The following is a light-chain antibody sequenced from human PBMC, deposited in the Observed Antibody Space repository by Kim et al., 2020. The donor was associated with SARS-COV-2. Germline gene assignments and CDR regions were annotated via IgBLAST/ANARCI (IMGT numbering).Light chain of an antibody. V-gene: IGKV1-5*02. CDR2: DAS. CDR1: QSVRDS. J-gene: IGKJ2*01. Sequence: DIQMTQSPSTLSASVGDRVTIFCWASQSVRDSLAWYQQKPGKAPKLLIYDASRLQSGVSSRFSGSGSGTDFTLTISSLHPDDVATYYCHGYNSVFRDTFGQGTKLEI. CDR3: HGYNSVFRDT.